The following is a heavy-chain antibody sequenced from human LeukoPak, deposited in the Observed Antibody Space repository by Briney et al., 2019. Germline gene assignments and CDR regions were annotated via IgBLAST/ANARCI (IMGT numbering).Heavy chain of an antibody. J-gene: IGHJ4*02. Sequence: GSLRLSCAASGFTFSNSAMNWVRQAPGKGLEWVAVISYDGNNKYYSDSVKGRFTISRDNSRNTLYLQMNSLRAEDMAVYYCAKDMYYRGSGSYFNVDYWGQGTLVTVSS. CDR1: GFTFSNSA. V-gene: IGHV3-30*18. CDR2: ISYDGNNK. D-gene: IGHD3-10*01. CDR3: AKDMYYRGSGSYFNVDY.